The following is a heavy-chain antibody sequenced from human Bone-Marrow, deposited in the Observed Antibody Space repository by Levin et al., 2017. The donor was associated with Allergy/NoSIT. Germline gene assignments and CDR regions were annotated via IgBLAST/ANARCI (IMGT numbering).Heavy chain of an antibody. D-gene: IGHD3-22*01. Sequence: ASVKVSCKASGYTFTGYHIHWVRQAPGQGLEWMGWFNPNSGGADFAQRFQGRVTMSRDTSFSTAYMELNSLRSDDTAVYYCVRVYYYDGSGYYYEDSWGQGTLVTVSS. J-gene: IGHJ5*02. CDR2: FNPNSGGA. CDR1: GYTFTGYH. V-gene: IGHV1-2*02. CDR3: VRVYYYDGSGYYYEDS.